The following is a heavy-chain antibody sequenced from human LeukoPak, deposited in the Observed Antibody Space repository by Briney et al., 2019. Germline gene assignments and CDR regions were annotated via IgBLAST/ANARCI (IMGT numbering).Heavy chain of an antibody. Sequence: SETLSLTCTVSGGSISSYYWSWIRQSPGKRLEWIGYIYYSGSTNYNPSLKSRVTISVDTSKNQFSLKLNSVTAADTPVYYCATHSGYDYDYFDYWGQGTLVTVSS. D-gene: IGHD5-12*01. J-gene: IGHJ4*02. CDR3: ATHSGYDYDYFDY. CDR1: GGSISSYY. V-gene: IGHV4-59*08. CDR2: IYYSGST.